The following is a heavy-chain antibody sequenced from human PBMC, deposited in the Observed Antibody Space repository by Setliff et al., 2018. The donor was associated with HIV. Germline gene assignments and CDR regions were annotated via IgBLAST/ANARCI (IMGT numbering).Heavy chain of an antibody. Sequence: SETLSLTCSVTGGSIINYFWGWIRRPPGKGLEWIGYIYYSGSTDYNPSLKSRVTISIDASTKQVSLKLSPVTAADTAVYYCARLAASIAARRRFDYWGQGTLVTVSS. J-gene: IGHJ4*02. CDR2: IYYSGST. V-gene: IGHV4-59*08. D-gene: IGHD6-6*01. CDR3: ARLAASIAARRRFDY. CDR1: GGSIINYF.